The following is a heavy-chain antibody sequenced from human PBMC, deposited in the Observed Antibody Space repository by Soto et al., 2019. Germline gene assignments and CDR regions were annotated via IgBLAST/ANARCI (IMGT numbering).Heavy chain of an antibody. CDR3: ARGARYFDLLLESYYYYGREF. D-gene: IGHD3-9*01. V-gene: IGHV3-53*01. Sequence: HPRGSLKLSCAASGFTVSSNYMSWVRQDPGKGLEWVSVIYIGVSTYYADSVKGRFTTSRDNSKNTLYLQMNSLRAEDTAVYYCARGARYFDLLLESYYYYGREFWGKWTTVNASS. CDR2: IYIGVST. J-gene: IGHJ6*04. CDR1: GFTVSSNY.